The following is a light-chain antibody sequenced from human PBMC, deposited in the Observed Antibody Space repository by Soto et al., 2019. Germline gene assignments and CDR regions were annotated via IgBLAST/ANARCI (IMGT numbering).Light chain of an antibody. CDR1: QAVNTR. Sequence: EIVLTQSPDTLSSFPGDRVTLSCRASQAVNTRLAWYQHKPGQAPRLLIYLASNRAAGVPARFSGSGSGTDFTLTISDVVPEDFAVYYCHQRQSWPRTFGQGTKVDIK. CDR2: LAS. V-gene: IGKV3-11*01. CDR3: HQRQSWPRT. J-gene: IGKJ1*01.